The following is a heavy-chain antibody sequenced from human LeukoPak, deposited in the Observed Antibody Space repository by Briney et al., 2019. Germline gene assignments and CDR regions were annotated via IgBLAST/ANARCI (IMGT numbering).Heavy chain of an antibody. CDR1: GFTFSDYY. D-gene: IGHD3-16*02. V-gene: IGHV3-11*01. CDR3: ARVVSTFGGVIVSGYWYFDL. CDR2: ISSSGSTI. Sequence: GGSLRLSCAASGFTFSDYYMSWIRQAPGKGLEWVSYISSSGSTIYYADSVKGRFTISRDNAKNSLYLQMNSLRAEDTAVYYCARVVSTFGGVIVSGYWYFDLWGRGTLVTVSS. J-gene: IGHJ2*01.